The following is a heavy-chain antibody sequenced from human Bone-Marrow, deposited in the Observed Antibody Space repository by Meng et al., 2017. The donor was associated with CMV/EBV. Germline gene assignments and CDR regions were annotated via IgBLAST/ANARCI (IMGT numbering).Heavy chain of an antibody. CDR2: VYHSGGT. D-gene: IGHD3-3*01. CDR3: ASQNFWSGDAY. J-gene: IGHJ4*02. Sequence: SETLSLTCAGYGGSFSGYHWSWIRQPPGKGLEWIGEVYHSGGTNYDPSLKRRVTISLDMSKNHFSLKLSSVTAADPGVYYCASQNFWSGDAYWGQGMLVTVSS. CDR1: GGSFSGYH. V-gene: IGHV4-34*01.